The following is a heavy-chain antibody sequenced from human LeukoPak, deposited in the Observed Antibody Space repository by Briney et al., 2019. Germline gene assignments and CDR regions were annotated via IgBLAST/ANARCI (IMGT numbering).Heavy chain of an antibody. V-gene: IGHV5-51*01. CDR2: IYPGDYDT. J-gene: IGHJ4*02. Sequence: GESLKISCKGSGYSFTSYWIGWVRQMPGKGLEWMGIIYPGDYDTRYSPSFQGQVTISADKSISTAYLQWSSLKASDTAMYYCARQGSCGGDCYDLDYWGQGTLVTVSS. CDR3: ARQGSCGGDCYDLDY. D-gene: IGHD2-21*02. CDR1: GYSFTSYW.